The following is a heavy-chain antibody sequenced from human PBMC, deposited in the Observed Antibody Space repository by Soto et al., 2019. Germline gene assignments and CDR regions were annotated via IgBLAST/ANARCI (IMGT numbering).Heavy chain of an antibody. D-gene: IGHD3-22*01. CDR3: ARSLDYDTSGPYYFDA. J-gene: IGHJ4*02. CDR1: GGTISSWY. Sequence: PSETLSLTCTVSGGTISSWYWSWIRQPPGKGLEWIGYIYDSGSPYYNPSLKSRVAISLDRSRNHFSLQLNSVTAADTAMYYCARSLDYDTSGPYYFDAWGQGTLVTVSS. V-gene: IGHV4-59*12. CDR2: IYDSGSP.